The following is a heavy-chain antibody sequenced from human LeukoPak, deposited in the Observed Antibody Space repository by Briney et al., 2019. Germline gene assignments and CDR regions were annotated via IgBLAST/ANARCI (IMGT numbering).Heavy chain of an antibody. CDR2: ISYDGSNK. J-gene: IGHJ4*02. CDR3: ARAQWPDY. Sequence: HPGRSLRLSCAASGFTFSSYGVHWVRQAPGKGLEWVAVISYDGSNKYYADSVEGRFTISRDNSKNTLYLQMNSLRAEDTAVYYCARAQWPDYWGQGTLVTVSS. V-gene: IGHV3-30*03. CDR1: GFTFSSYG. D-gene: IGHD6-19*01.